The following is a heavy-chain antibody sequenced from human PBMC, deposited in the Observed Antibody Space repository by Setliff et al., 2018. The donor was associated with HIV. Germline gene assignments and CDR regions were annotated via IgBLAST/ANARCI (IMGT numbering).Heavy chain of an antibody. CDR2: INPTTGNP. CDR3: ARVSDTGVDPQTHRDY. D-gene: IGHD2-21*01. Sequence: ASVKVSCKASGYTFTSYAMNWVRQAPGQGLEWMGWINPTTGNPTYARGFTGRFVFSWDTSVSTAYLQISSLQAEDSAIYYCARVSDTGVDPQTHRDYWGQGTPVTVSS. CDR1: GYTFTSYA. J-gene: IGHJ4*02. V-gene: IGHV7-4-1*02.